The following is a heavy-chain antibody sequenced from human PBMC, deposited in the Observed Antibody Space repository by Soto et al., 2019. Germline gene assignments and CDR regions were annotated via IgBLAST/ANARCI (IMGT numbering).Heavy chain of an antibody. J-gene: IGHJ6*02. V-gene: IGHV1-18*01. Sequence: GGSVKVPCKASGYTFTGYGISWVRQAPGQGLEWMGWISSYNGNTNYAQKLQGRVTMTTDTSTSTAYMELRSLRSDDTAVYYCASLWFGESYYYYGMDVWGQGSTDTVSS. D-gene: IGHD3-10*01. CDR2: ISSYNGNT. CDR3: ASLWFGESYYYYGMDV. CDR1: GYTFTGYG.